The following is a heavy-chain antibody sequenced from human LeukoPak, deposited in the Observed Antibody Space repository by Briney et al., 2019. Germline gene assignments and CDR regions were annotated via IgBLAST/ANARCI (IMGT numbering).Heavy chain of an antibody. D-gene: IGHD6-19*01. J-gene: IGHJ4*02. CDR1: GGSISSSGYY. CDR3: AREGVGQWLPY. Sequence: PSETLSLTCTVSGGSISSSGYYWGWIRHSPGKGLEWIGCISYSGSTHYNPSLRSRGTISVDTSKRQFSLEMRDVTAADTAMYYCAREGVGQWLPYWGQGILVTVSS. V-gene: IGHV4-39*07. CDR2: ISYSGST.